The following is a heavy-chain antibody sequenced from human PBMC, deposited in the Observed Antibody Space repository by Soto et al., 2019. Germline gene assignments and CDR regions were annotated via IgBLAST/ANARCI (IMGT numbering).Heavy chain of an antibody. CDR2: ISAYNGNT. CDR1: GYTFTSYG. V-gene: IGHV1-18*01. CDR3: GRDSVGYYESSGPDY. D-gene: IGHD3-22*01. Sequence: QVQLVQSGAEVKKPGASVKVSCKASGYTFTSYGISWVRQAPGQGLEWMGWISAYNGNTNYAQKLQGRVTMTTDTSTSTAYLELRSLISDATAVYYCGRDSVGYYESSGPDYWGQGTLVTGSS. J-gene: IGHJ4*02.